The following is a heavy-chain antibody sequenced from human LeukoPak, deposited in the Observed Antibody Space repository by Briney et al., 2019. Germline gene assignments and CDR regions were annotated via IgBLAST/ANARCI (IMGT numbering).Heavy chain of an antibody. D-gene: IGHD3-10*01. V-gene: IGHV3-48*02. Sequence: GGPLRLSCAASGFTFSSYSMNWVRQAPGKGLGWVSNFSSSNNTKYYADSVKGRFTISRDNAKNSLYLQMNSLRDEDTAVYFCAGGDGWFGELLSFDYWGQGTLVTVSS. CDR2: FSSSNNTK. CDR3: AGGDGWFGELLSFDY. CDR1: GFTFSSYS. J-gene: IGHJ4*02.